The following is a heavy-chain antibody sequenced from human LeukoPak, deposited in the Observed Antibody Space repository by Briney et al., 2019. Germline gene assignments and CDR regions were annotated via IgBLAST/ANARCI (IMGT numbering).Heavy chain of an antibody. D-gene: IGHD2-2*01. CDR1: GGSFSGYD. V-gene: IGHV4-34*01. J-gene: IGHJ4*02. CDR3: ARGSDIVVVPAANDVVVVANDY. Sequence: SETLSLTCAVYGGSFSGYDWSWIRQPPGKGLERIGEINHSGSTNYNPSLKSRVTISVDTSKNQFSLKLSSVTAADTAVYYCARGSDIVVVPAANDVVVVANDYWGQGTLVTVSS. CDR2: INHSGST.